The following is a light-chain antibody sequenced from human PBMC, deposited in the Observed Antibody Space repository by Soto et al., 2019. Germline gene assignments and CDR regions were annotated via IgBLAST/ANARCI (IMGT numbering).Light chain of an antibody. J-gene: IGKJ3*01. CDR1: QSVSSSY. Sequence: EIVLTQSPGTLSLSPGERATLSCRASQSVSSSYLAWYQQKPGQAPRLLIYGASSRATGIPDRFSGSGSGTDFTLTISSLEPEDFAVYYCQQYGLFTFGPGTKVDIK. CDR3: QQYGLFT. CDR2: GAS. V-gene: IGKV3-20*01.